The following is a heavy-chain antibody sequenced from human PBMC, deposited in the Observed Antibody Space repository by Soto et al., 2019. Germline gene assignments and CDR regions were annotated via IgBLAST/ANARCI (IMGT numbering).Heavy chain of an antibody. Sequence: SETLSLTCTVSGDSISSGDYYWSWIRQPPGKGLEWMGYTFYSGYTYYTPSLKSRLTISVDTSRNQFSLKLTSVTAADTAVYYCARECSQTTCYVTAFNNWFDPWGQGTLVTVSS. CDR1: GDSISSGDYY. D-gene: IGHD2-2*01. CDR2: TFYSGYT. V-gene: IGHV4-30-4*01. CDR3: ARECSQTTCYVTAFNNWFDP. J-gene: IGHJ5*02.